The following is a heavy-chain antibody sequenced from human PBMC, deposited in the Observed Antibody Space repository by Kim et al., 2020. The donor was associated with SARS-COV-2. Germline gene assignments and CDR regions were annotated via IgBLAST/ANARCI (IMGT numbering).Heavy chain of an antibody. CDR1: GGTFSSYA. V-gene: IGHV1-69*13. CDR3: ARVEYSGYDPYGMDV. D-gene: IGHD5-12*01. CDR2: IIPIFGTA. Sequence: SVKVSCKASGGTFSSYAISWVRQAPGQGLEWMGGIIPIFGTANYAQKFQGRVTITADESTSTAYMELSSLRSEDTAVYYCARVEYSGYDPYGMDVWGQGTTVTVSS. J-gene: IGHJ6*02.